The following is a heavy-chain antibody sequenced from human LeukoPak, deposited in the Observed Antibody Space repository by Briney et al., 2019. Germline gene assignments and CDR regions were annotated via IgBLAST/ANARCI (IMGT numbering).Heavy chain of an antibody. Sequence: SETLSLTCTVSGGSISSYYWSWIRQPPGKGLEWIGYIYYSGSTNYNPSLKSRVTISVDTSKNQFSLKLSSVTAADTAVYYCARADCSSTSCYIRFDPWGQGTLVTVSS. CDR3: ARADCSSTSCYIRFDP. J-gene: IGHJ5*02. CDR2: IYYSGST. CDR1: GGSISSYY. V-gene: IGHV4-59*01. D-gene: IGHD2-2*02.